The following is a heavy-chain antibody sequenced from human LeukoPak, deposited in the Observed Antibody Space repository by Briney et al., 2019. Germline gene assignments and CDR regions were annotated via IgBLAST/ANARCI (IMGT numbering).Heavy chain of an antibody. CDR3: AKRVSENNGPIDS. D-gene: IGHD1/OR15-1a*01. CDR2: ISGDGLDI. Sequence: GGSLRLSCAASGVTFSNSAMTWVRQSPGTGLEWVSAISGDGLDIYYADSVKGRFTIFRDTFKRTLFLQVNSLRAEDTAVYYCAKRVSENNGPIDSWGQGTLVTVSS. J-gene: IGHJ4*02. CDR1: GVTFSNSA. V-gene: IGHV3-23*01.